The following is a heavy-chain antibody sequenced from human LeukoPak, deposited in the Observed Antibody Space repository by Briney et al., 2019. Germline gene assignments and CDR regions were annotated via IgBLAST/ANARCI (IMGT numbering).Heavy chain of an antibody. Sequence: GGSLRLSCAASGFTFSDSAMSWVRQAPGKGLEWVSTISGSGRGSNTYYADSLKGRFTISRDNSKNTLYLQMNSLRAEDTAVYYCAKAHHRGSYPDAFDIWGQGTMVTVSS. V-gene: IGHV3-23*01. CDR1: GFTFSDSA. CDR3: AKAHHRGSYPDAFDI. D-gene: IGHD1-26*01. CDR2: ISGSGRGSNT. J-gene: IGHJ3*02.